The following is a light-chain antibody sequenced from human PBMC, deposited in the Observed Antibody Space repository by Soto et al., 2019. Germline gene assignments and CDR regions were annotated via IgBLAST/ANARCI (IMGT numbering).Light chain of an antibody. CDR3: QQYYTSLLT. CDR1: QNILHSSNNRNY. CDR2: WAS. Sequence: DIVMTQSPDSLAVSLGERATLNCRSSQNILHSSNNRNYLAWYQHKPGQPPKLVIYWASTRQSGVPDRFSGSGSGADFTLTISSLQAEDVATYYCQQYYTSLLTFGGGTKVEMK. V-gene: IGKV4-1*01. J-gene: IGKJ4*01.